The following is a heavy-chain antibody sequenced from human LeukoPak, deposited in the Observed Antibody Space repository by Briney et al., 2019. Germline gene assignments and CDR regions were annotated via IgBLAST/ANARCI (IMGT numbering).Heavy chain of an antibody. CDR2: INPNSGDT. Sequence: GASVQVSCKASGYTFTGYYMHWVRQAPGQGLEWMGWINPNSGDTNYAQKFQGRVTMTRDTSISTAYMELSRLRSDDTAVYYCATTFDYSYYLDYWGQGTLVTVSS. CDR1: GYTFTGYY. V-gene: IGHV1-2*02. J-gene: IGHJ4*02. D-gene: IGHD3-9*01. CDR3: ATTFDYSYYLDY.